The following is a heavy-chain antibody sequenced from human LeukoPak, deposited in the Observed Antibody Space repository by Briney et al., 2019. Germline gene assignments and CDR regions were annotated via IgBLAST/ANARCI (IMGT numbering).Heavy chain of an antibody. D-gene: IGHD2/OR15-2a*01. CDR1: GGSISGSY. CDR3: ARGAEYFDY. J-gene: IGHJ4*02. CDR2: IYYTGST. V-gene: IGHV4-59*08. Sequence: SETLSLTCTVSGGSISGSYWSWIRQPPGKGLEWIGYIYYTGSTDYNPSLKSRVTISLDASKNQFSLKLSSVTAADTAVYYCARGAEYFDYWGQGTLVTVSS.